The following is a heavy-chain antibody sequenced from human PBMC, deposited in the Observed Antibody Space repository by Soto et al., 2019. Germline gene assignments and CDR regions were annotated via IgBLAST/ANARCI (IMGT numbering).Heavy chain of an antibody. CDR1: GGSISSYY. D-gene: IGHD1-26*01. CDR3: ARVWAGAFDI. Sequence: QVQLQESGPGLVKPSETLSLTCTVSGGSISSYYWSWIRQPPGKGLEWIGYIYYSGSTNYNPSLKSRVTTSVDTSKNQFSLKLSSVTAADTAVYYCARVWAGAFDIWGQGTMVTVSS. J-gene: IGHJ3*02. CDR2: IYYSGST. V-gene: IGHV4-59*01.